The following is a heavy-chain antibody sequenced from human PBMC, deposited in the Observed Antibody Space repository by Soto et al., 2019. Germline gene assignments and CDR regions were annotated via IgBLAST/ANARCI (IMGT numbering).Heavy chain of an antibody. J-gene: IGHJ4*02. CDR2: MYYSGST. Sequence: SETLSLTCTASGGSISSYYWSWIRQPPGKGLEWIGYMYYSGSTNYNPSLKSRVTISVDTSKNQFSLKLSSVTAADTAVYYCARAERAAAGLFDYWGRGTLVTVSS. CDR3: ARAERAAAGLFDY. CDR1: GGSISSYY. V-gene: IGHV4-59*12. D-gene: IGHD6-13*01.